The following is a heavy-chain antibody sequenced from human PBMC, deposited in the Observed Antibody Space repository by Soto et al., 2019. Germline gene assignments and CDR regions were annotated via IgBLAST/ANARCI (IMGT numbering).Heavy chain of an antibody. Sequence: SETLSLTCAVSVDSISNTHYWGWIRQPPGKGLEWIGSIYNSVSTHYNPSLKSRVTMSVDTSKNQFSLRLSSVTAADTAVYYCVRNATSATTSWGGKDHKWFDPWGQGTQVTVSS. V-gene: IGHV4-38-2*01. CDR2: IYNSVST. CDR1: VDSISNTHY. CDR3: VRNATSATTSWGGKDHKWFDP. J-gene: IGHJ5*02. D-gene: IGHD3-16*01.